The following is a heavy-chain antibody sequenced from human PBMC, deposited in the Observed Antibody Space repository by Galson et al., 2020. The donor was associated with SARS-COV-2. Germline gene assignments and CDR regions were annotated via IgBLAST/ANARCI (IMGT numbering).Heavy chain of an antibody. V-gene: IGHV5-51*01. D-gene: IGHD1-26*01. CDR2: IYPGDSDT. CDR1: GYNFNSYW. J-gene: IGHJ4*02. CDR3: ARPRGNYYSPCDF. Sequence: GESLQIYCKSYGYNFNSYWIGWVRQMPGKGLEWMGLIYPGDSDTRYSPSFKGQVTISADKSISTAYLQWSSLKASDTAMYYCARPRGNYYSPCDFWGQGTLVTVSS.